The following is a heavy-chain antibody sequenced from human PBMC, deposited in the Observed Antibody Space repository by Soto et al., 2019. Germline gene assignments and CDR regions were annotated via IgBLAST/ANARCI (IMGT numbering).Heavy chain of an antibody. CDR3: AREMALQDIVVVTRSGYMDV. CDR1: GFTFSSYS. CDR2: ISSSSSYI. D-gene: IGHD2-2*01. J-gene: IGHJ6*03. V-gene: IGHV3-21*01. Sequence: GGSLRLSCAASGFTFSSYSMNWVRQAPGKGLEWVSSISSSSSYIYYADSVKGRFTISRDNAKNSLYLQMNSLRAEDTAVYYCAREMALQDIVVVTRSGYMDVWGKGTTVTVSS.